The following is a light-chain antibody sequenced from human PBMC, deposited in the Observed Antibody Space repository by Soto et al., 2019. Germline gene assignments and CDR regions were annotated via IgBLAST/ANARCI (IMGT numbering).Light chain of an antibody. V-gene: IGKV1-39*01. CDR3: QQSYSTPLT. CDR1: QSISNY. Sequence: DIQMTQSPSSLSASVGDRVTITCRASQSISNYLNWYQQKVGQAPKLLIYAGSSLQSGVPSRFSGSGSGTDFTLTISSLQPEDFASYHCQQSYSTPLTFGGGTKVEIK. CDR2: AGS. J-gene: IGKJ4*01.